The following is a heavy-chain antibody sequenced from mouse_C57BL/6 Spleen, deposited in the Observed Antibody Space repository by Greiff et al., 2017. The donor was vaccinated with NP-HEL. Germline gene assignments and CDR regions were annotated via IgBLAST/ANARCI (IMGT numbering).Heavy chain of an antibody. Sequence: EVKLMESGGGLVKPGGSLKLSCAASGFTFSSYAMSWVRQTPGKRLEWVATISAGGSYTNYHDNVKGRVTIYSDNAKTNLYLQMSHLKSEDTAMYYCARDSVYSNFDYAMDYWGQGTSVTVSS. J-gene: IGHJ4*01. CDR1: GFTFSSYA. D-gene: IGHD4-1*01. CDR2: ISAGGSYT. V-gene: IGHV5-4*01. CDR3: ARDSVYSNFDYAMDY.